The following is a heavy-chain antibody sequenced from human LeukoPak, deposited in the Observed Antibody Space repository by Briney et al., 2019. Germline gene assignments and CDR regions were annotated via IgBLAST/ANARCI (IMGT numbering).Heavy chain of an antibody. CDR3: ARGRVPTSGTYQYYFDY. CDR1: GGSISSGGYY. CDR2: IYYSGST. D-gene: IGHD3-10*01. Sequence: SQTLSLTCTVSGGSISSGGYYWSWIRQHPGKGLEWIGYIYYSGSTYYNPSLKSRVTISVDTSKNQFSLKLSSVTAADTAVYYCARGRVPTSGTYQYYFDYWGQGTLVTVSS. V-gene: IGHV4-31*03. J-gene: IGHJ4*02.